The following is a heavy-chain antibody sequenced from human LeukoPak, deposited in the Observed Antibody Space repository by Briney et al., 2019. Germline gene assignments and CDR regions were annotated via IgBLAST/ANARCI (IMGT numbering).Heavy chain of an antibody. Sequence: GESLKISCKGSGYSFTNYWIGWVRQMPGKGLEWVGIIYPGDSDTRYSPSFQGQVTISADKSISTAYLQRSSLKASDTAMYYCARRGYCSGGSCNGAFDIWGQGTMVTVSS. CDR3: ARRGYCSGGSCNGAFDI. CDR1: GYSFTNYW. V-gene: IGHV5-51*01. J-gene: IGHJ3*02. D-gene: IGHD2-15*01. CDR2: IYPGDSDT.